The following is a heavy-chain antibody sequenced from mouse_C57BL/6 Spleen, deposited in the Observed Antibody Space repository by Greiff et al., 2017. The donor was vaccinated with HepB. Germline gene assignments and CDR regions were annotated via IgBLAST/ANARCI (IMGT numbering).Heavy chain of an antibody. CDR1: GYTFTDYY. V-gene: IGHV1-26*01. CDR3: ARRSQSYGSFAY. Sequence: EVQLQQSGPELVKPGASVKISCKASGYTFTDYYMNWVKQSHGKSLEWIGDINPNNGGTSYNQKFKGKATLTVDKSSSTAYMELRSLTSEDSAVYYGARRSQSYGSFAYWGQGTLVTVSA. J-gene: IGHJ3*01. D-gene: IGHD1-1*01. CDR2: INPNNGGT.